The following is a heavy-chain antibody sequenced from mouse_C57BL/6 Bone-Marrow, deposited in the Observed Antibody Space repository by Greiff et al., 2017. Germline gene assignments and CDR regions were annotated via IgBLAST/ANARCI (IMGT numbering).Heavy chain of an antibody. D-gene: IGHD1-1*01. Sequence: QVQLQQPGAELVMPGASVKLSCKASGYTFTSYWMHWVKQRPGQGLEWIGEIDPSDSYTNYNQKFKGKSTLTVDKSSSTAYMQLSSLTSEDSAVYYCARGLNLFSYYFDYWGQGTTLTVSS. CDR3: ARGLNLFSYYFDY. J-gene: IGHJ2*01. CDR2: IDPSDSYT. V-gene: IGHV1-69*01. CDR1: GYTFTSYW.